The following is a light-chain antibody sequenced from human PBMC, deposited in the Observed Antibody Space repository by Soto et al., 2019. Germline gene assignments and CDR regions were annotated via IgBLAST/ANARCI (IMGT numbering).Light chain of an antibody. V-gene: IGKV1-9*01. J-gene: IGKJ1*01. Sequence: IQLTQSPSSLSASVGDRVTITCRASQGISSFLAWYQQKPGKAPNLLIYGASTLQSGVPSRFSGSGSGTDFTLPNASLHPEPFATYYCQQLNSYPRTFGQGTKVEVK. CDR2: GAS. CDR3: QQLNSYPRT. CDR1: QGISSF.